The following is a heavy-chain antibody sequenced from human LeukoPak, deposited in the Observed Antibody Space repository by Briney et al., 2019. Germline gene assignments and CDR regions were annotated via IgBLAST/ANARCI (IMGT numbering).Heavy chain of an antibody. V-gene: IGHV4-59*01. J-gene: IGHJ6*03. D-gene: IGHD5-18*01. CDR2: IYYSGST. CDR3: ARLQLRSYYYMDV. CDR1: GGSISSYY. Sequence: PSETLSLTCTVSGGSISSYYWSWIRQPPGKGLEWIGYIYYSGSTNYNPSLKSRVTISVDTSKNQFSLKLSSVTAADTAVYYCARLQLRSYYYMDVWGKGTTVTASS.